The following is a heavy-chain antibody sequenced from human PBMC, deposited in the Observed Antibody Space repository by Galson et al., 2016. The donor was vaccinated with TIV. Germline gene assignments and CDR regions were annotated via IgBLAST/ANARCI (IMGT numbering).Heavy chain of an antibody. J-gene: IGHJ4*02. CDR2: IIHSGST. D-gene: IGHD3-22*01. CDR1: GGSFSVYY. Sequence: SETLSLTCAVYGGSFSVYYWRWIRQPPGKGLEWIGEIIHSGSTNYNPSLKSRVTISIDTSKNQFSLKLSSVNAADTAVYYCARGRGNYYDGSAYYFNYWGQRTLVTVSS. V-gene: IGHV4-34*01. CDR3: ARGRGNYYDGSAYYFNY.